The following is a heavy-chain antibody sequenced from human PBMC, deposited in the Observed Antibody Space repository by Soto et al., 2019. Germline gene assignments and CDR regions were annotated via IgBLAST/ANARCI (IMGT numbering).Heavy chain of an antibody. CDR2: FFSDVER. V-gene: IGHV2-26*03. D-gene: IGHD6-6*01. Sequence: SGPTLVNPTETLTLTCNISGFSLTTGRMGVSWIRQAPGKALEWLANFFSDVERSYSPSLQRRLTLSSESSGTQVILSMTDMGPVDAATYFCARVNAESSSHYYGLDAWGQGPTVTVYS. CDR3: ARVNAESSSHYYGLDA. J-gene: IGHJ6*02. CDR1: GFSLTTGRMG.